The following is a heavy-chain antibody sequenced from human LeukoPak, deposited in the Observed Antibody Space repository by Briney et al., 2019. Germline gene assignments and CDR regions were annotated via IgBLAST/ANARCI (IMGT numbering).Heavy chain of an antibody. CDR2: INPSGGST. D-gene: IGHD3-10*01. Sequence: ASVKVSCKASGYTFTSYGISWVRQAPGQGLEWMGIINPSGGSTSYAQKFQGRVTMTRDTSTSTVYMELSSLRSEDTAVYYCARHYLHTMVRAETALDYWGQGTLATVSS. J-gene: IGHJ4*02. V-gene: IGHV1-46*01. CDR1: GYTFTSYG. CDR3: ARHYLHTMVRAETALDY.